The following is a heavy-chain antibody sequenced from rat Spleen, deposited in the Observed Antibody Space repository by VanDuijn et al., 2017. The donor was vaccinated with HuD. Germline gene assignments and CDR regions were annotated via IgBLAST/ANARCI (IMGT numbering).Heavy chain of an antibody. CDR1: GFTFSDYY. V-gene: IGHV5-29*01. J-gene: IGHJ2*01. D-gene: IGHD1-11*01. Sequence: EVQLVESDGGLVRPGRSLKLSCVASGFTFSDYYMAWVRQAPTKGLEWVATINYDGRSTYYRDSVKGRFTISRNNVKRTLYLQMDSLRSEDTATYYCARRPTTNYGPFDYWGQGVMVTVSS. CDR3: ARRPTTNYGPFDY. CDR2: INYDGRST.